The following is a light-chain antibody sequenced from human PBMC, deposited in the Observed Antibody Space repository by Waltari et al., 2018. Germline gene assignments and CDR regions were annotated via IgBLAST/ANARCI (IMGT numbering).Light chain of an antibody. V-gene: IGKV4-1*01. J-gene: IGKJ4*01. CDR3: QQYYSTPLT. Sequence: DFVMTQSPDSLAVSLGERATINCKSSPSVLYSSNNKNYLAWYQQKPGQPPKLLIYWASARESGVPDRFSGSGSGTDFTLTISSLQAEDVAVYYCQQYYSTPLTFGGGTKVEIK. CDR1: PSVLYSSNNKNY. CDR2: WAS.